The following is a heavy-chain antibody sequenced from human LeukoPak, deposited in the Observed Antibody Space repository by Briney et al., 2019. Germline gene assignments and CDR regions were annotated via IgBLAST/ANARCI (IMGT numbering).Heavy chain of an antibody. CDR2: IYTSGST. V-gene: IGHV4-4*07. CDR3: ARSPSWQSAGWFDP. D-gene: IGHD5-12*01. J-gene: IGHJ5*02. CDR1: SGSVSTYF. Sequence: SETLSLTCSVSSGSVSTYFWTWIRQPAGKGLEWIGVIYTSGSTDYNPSLKSRVVMSVDKSKNQFSLRLTSVTAADTAVYYCARSPSWQSAGWFDPWGQGTLVTVSS.